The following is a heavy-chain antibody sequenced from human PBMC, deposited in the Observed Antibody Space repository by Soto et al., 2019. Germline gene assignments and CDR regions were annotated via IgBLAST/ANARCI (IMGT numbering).Heavy chain of an antibody. CDR2: ISAYNGNT. J-gene: IGHJ4*02. CDR1: GYTFTSYG. D-gene: IGHD2-15*01. V-gene: IGHV1-18*01. CDR3: ARDRVVVAATTHFDY. Sequence: ASVKVSCKASGYTFTSYGISWVRQAPGQGLEWMGWISAYNGNTNYAQKLQGRVSMTTDTSTSTAYMELRSLRSDDTAVYYCARDRVVVAATTHFDYWGQGTLVTVSS.